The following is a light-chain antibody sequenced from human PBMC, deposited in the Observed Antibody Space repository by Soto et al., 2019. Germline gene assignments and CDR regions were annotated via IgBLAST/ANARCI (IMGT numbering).Light chain of an antibody. CDR1: QGIRNY. Sequence: IQLTQSPSSLYASVGDRVTITCRASQGIRNYLAWYQQKPGKAPNILIYLASTLQGGVPSRFSGSGSGTDFSLTISSLQPEDVATDYCQYLNSFPPTFGGGTKVDIK. J-gene: IGKJ4*01. V-gene: IGKV1-9*01. CDR2: LAS. CDR3: QYLNSFPPT.